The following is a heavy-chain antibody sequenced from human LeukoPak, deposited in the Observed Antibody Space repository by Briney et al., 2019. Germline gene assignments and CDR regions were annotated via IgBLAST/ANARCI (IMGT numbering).Heavy chain of an antibody. CDR2: FDPEDGET. CDR1: GYTLTELS. CDR3: ATDSGLSTYYDILTGYYNVEHFQH. J-gene: IGHJ1*01. Sequence: HVASVKVSCKVSGYTLTELSMHWVRQAPGKGLEWMGGFDPEDGETIYAQKFQGRVTMTEDTSTDTAYMELSSLRSEDTAVYYCATDSGLSTYYDILTGYYNVEHFQHWGQGTLVTVSS. D-gene: IGHD3-9*01. V-gene: IGHV1-24*01.